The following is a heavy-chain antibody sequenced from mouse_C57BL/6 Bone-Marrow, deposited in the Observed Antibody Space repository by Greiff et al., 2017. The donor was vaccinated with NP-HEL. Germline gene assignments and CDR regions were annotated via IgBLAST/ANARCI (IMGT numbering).Heavy chain of an antibody. J-gene: IGHJ4*01. CDR1: GFNIKDYY. CDR2: IDPEDGDT. D-gene: IGHD2-3*01. V-gene: IGHV14-1*01. CDR3: TIGYDGYFFMDY. Sequence: VQLQQSGAELVRPGASVKLSCTASGFNIKDYYMHWVKQRPEQGLEWIGRIDPEDGDTEYAPKFQGKATMTADTSSNTAYLQLSSLTSEDTAVYYCTIGYDGYFFMDYWGQGTSVTVSS.